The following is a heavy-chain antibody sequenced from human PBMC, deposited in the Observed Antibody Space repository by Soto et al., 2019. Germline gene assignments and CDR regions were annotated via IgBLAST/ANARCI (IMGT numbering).Heavy chain of an antibody. J-gene: IGHJ4*02. CDR2: MKPTSGNT. D-gene: IGHD2-8*01. V-gene: IGHV1-8*01. CDR3: VRSGYCTNGVCYFGDFDY. CDR1: GYTFSSYD. Sequence: QVQLVQSGAEVKKPGASVKVSCKASGYTFSSYDINWVRQATGQGLEWMGWMKPTSGNTGYAQKFQGRVTMTRDTSISTAYWELSSLRSEDTAVYYCVRSGYCTNGVCYFGDFDYWGQGTLVTVSS.